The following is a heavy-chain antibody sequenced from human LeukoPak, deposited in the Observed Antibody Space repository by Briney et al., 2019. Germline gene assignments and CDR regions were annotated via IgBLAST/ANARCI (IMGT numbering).Heavy chain of an antibody. CDR3: ARDQYDTWSRRGNFDS. J-gene: IGHJ4*02. CDR2: IKLDGSEK. Sequence: GGSLRLSCAASGFTFNIYAMSWVRQAPGKGLEWVANIKLDGSEKNYVDSVKGRFTISRDNTKNSLCLQMNSLRVEDTAVFYCARDQYDTWSRRGNFDSWGQGTLVIVSS. CDR1: GFTFNIYA. V-gene: IGHV3-7*03. D-gene: IGHD3-3*01.